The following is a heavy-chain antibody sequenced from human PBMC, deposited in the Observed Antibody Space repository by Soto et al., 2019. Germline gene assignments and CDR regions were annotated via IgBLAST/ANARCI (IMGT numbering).Heavy chain of an antibody. CDR1: GLTFTSSA. Sequence: PAKVSCKASGLTFTSSAVQWVRQDSGQRLEWIGWIVVGSGNTNYAQKFQERVTITRDMSTSTAYMELSSLRSEDTAVYYCAAASRDYYDWGGYGMDVWGQGTTVSVSS. CDR3: AAASRDYYDWGGYGMDV. J-gene: IGHJ6*02. D-gene: IGHD3-22*01. V-gene: IGHV1-58*01. CDR2: IVVGSGNT.